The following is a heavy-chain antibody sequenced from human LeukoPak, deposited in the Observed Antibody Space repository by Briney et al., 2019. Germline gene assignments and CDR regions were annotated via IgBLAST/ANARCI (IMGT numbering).Heavy chain of an antibody. Sequence: GGSLRLSCAASGFTFSSYSMNWVRQAPGKGLEWVSSISSSSSYIYYADSVKGRFTISRDNAKNSLYLQMNSLRAEDTAVYYCARDQQGDDAFDIWGQGTMVTVSS. CDR2: ISSSSSYI. J-gene: IGHJ3*02. CDR1: GFTFSSYS. D-gene: IGHD3-10*01. CDR3: ARDQQGDDAFDI. V-gene: IGHV3-21*01.